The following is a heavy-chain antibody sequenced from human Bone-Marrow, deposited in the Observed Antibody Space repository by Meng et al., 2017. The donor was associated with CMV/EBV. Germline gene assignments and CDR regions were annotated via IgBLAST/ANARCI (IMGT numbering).Heavy chain of an antibody. J-gene: IGHJ3*02. CDR1: GYSISSGYY. Sequence: SETLSLTCTVSGYSISSGYYWGWIRQPPGKGLEWIGSIYHSGSTYYNPSFKSRVTISVDRSKNQFSLKLSSVTAADTAVYYCATDIVVVPAASHDAFDIWGQGTMATVSS. CDR2: IYHSGST. CDR3: ATDIVVVPAASHDAFDI. D-gene: IGHD2-2*01. V-gene: IGHV4-38-2*02.